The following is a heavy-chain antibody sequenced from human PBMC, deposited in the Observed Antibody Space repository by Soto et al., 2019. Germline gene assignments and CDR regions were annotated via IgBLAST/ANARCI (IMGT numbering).Heavy chain of an antibody. V-gene: IGHV1-3*01. J-gene: IGHJ6*02. Sequence: ASVKVSCKASGDTRTDFSIHWVRQAPGQRPEWMGWLSVGNGDTKYSQKFQGRVTITRDTSARTAYMELSNLRSEDTAVYYCATSEGDCGGGSCYNYFYYYGMDVWGQGTTVTVSS. CDR3: ATSEGDCGGGSCYNYFYYYGMDV. CDR2: LSVGNGDT. D-gene: IGHD2-15*01. CDR1: GDTRTDFS.